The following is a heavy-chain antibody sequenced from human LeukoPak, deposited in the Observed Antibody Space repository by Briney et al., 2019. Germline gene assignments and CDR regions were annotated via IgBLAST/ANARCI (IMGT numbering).Heavy chain of an antibody. J-gene: IGHJ6*02. CDR3: ARDLRHDYHYYYGKDV. V-gene: IGHV4-59*08. CDR2: IYYSGST. D-gene: IGHD3-3*01. CDR1: GGSIGSYY. Sequence: SETLSLTCTVSGGSIGSYYWSWIRQPPGKGLEWIGYIYYSGSTNYNPSLKSRVTISVDTSKNQFSLNLSSVTAADTAVYYCARDLRHDYHYYYGKDVWGQGTTVTVSS.